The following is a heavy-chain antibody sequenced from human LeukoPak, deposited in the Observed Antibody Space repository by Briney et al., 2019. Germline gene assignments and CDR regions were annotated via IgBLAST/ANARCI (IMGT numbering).Heavy chain of an antibody. CDR3: ARDSKDWGALDY. CDR1: GYTFTSYG. V-gene: IGHV1-18*01. CDR2: ISAYNGNT. D-gene: IGHD3/OR15-3a*01. J-gene: IGHJ4*02. Sequence: SVKVSCKASGYTFTSYGISWVRQAPGQGLEWMGWISAYNGNTNYAQKLQGRVTMTTDTSTSTAYMEPRSLRSDDTAVYYCARDSKDWGALDYWGRGTLVTVSS.